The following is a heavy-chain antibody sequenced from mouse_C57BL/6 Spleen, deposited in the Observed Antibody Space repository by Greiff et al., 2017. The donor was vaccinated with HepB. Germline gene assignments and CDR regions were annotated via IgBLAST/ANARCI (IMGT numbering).Heavy chain of an antibody. Sequence: EVQRVESGGGLVKPGGSLKLSCAASGFTFSDYGMHWVRQAPEKGLEWVAYISSGSSTIYYADTVKGRFTISRDNAKNTLFLQMTSLRSEDTAMYYCARRELHAMDYWGQGTSVTVSS. V-gene: IGHV5-17*01. J-gene: IGHJ4*01. D-gene: IGHD2-1*01. CDR1: GFTFSDYG. CDR2: ISSGSSTI. CDR3: ARRELHAMDY.